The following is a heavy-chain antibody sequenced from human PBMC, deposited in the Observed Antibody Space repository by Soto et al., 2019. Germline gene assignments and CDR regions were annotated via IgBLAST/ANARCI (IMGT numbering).Heavy chain of an antibody. V-gene: IGHV3-48*01. CDR1: GFTVNSNY. D-gene: IGHD6-13*01. Sequence: GGSLRLSCAAAGFTVNSNYMNWVRQAPGKGLEWVSYISSSSSTIYYADSVKGRFTISRDNAKNSLYLQMNSLRAEDTAVYYCARHPERIAQIGWFDPWGQGTLVTVSS. J-gene: IGHJ5*02. CDR3: ARHPERIAQIGWFDP. CDR2: ISSSSSTI.